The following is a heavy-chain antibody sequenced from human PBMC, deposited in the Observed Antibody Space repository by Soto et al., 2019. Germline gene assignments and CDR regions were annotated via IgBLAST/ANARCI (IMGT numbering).Heavy chain of an antibody. CDR1: GFTFSSYA. CDR2: ISYDGSNK. Sequence: QVQLVESGGGVVQPGRSLRLSCAASGFTFSSYAMHWVRQAPGKGLEWVAVISYDGSNKYYADSVKGRFTISRDNSMNTLYLQMSSLRAEDTAVYYCARVMVRGVTYYYYGMDVWGQGTTVTVSS. V-gene: IGHV3-30-3*01. J-gene: IGHJ6*02. D-gene: IGHD3-10*01. CDR3: ARVMVRGVTYYYYGMDV.